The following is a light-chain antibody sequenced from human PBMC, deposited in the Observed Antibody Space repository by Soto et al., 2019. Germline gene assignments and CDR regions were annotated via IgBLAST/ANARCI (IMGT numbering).Light chain of an antibody. CDR3: QHYNSLPIT. CDR1: QDIRFY. Sequence: DIHMTQSPSSLSASLGDRVTITFQASQDIRFYLNWYQHKTGQAPKLLIYDASQLETGVPSKFSGSGSGTDFTFTINNLQAEDIGTYYCQHYNSLPITFGQGTRLEI. V-gene: IGKV1-33*01. J-gene: IGKJ5*01. CDR2: DAS.